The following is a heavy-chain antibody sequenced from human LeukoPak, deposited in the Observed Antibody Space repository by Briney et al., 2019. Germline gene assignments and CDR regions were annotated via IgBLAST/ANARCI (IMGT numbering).Heavy chain of an antibody. CDR1: GGSIISYGYY. D-gene: IGHD5-18*01. V-gene: IGHV4-31*03. J-gene: IGHJ4*02. CDR2: IFYNGTT. Sequence: PSETLSLTCSVSGGSIISYGYYWTWIRQYPGKGLEWIGNIFYNGTTYYNPSLKGRVTVSGDTSKNQFSLNLNSLTAADTAVYYCARDRMDTALAFFFDYWGQGTLVTASS. CDR3: ARDRMDTALAFFFDY.